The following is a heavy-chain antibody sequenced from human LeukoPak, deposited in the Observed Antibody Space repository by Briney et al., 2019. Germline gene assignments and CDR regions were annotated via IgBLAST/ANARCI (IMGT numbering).Heavy chain of an antibody. V-gene: IGHV3-7*01. CDR3: VRYYDPPVGDAFDI. J-gene: IGHJ3*02. D-gene: IGHD3-16*01. CDR2: INPDGSEK. Sequence: GGSLRLSCAASAFRFGSDWMSWVRQAPGKGLEWVANINPDGSEKYYVDSVKGRFTISRDNDKNSLYLRLNSLRADDTAVYYCVRYYDPPVGDAFDIWGQGTLVTVSS. CDR1: AFRFGSDW.